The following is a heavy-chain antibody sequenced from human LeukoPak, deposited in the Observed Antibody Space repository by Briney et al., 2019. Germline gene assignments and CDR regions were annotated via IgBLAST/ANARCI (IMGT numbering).Heavy chain of an antibody. Sequence: SETLSHTCTVSGGSISSYYWSWIRQPPGKGLEWIGYIYYSGSTNYNPSLKSRVTISVDTSKNQFSLKLSSVTAADTAVYYCARHDSSGYFDYWGQGTLVTVSS. CDR1: GGSISSYY. CDR3: ARHDSSGYFDY. V-gene: IGHV4-59*01. J-gene: IGHJ4*02. D-gene: IGHD3-22*01. CDR2: IYYSGST.